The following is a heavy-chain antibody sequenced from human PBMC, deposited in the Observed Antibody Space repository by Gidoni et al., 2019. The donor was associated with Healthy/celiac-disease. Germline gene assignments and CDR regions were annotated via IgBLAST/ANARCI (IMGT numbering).Heavy chain of an antibody. CDR1: GFTFSSYA. V-gene: IGHV3-23*04. D-gene: IGHD3-10*01. CDR2: ISGSGGST. Sequence: EVQLVESGGGLVQPGGSLRLSCAASGFTFSSYAISWVRQAPGKGLEGVSAISGSGGSTYYADSVKGRFTISRDNSKNTLYLQMNSLRAEDTAVYYCARPRGVSYYFDYWGQGTLVTVSS. J-gene: IGHJ4*02. CDR3: ARPRGVSYYFDY.